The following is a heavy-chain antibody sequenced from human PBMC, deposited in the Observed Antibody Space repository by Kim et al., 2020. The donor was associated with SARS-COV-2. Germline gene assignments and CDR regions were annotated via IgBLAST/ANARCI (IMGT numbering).Heavy chain of an antibody. D-gene: IGHD3-9*01. CDR3: ARDFRYFDPR. CDR2: NP. J-gene: IGHJ4*02. V-gene: IGHV7-4-1*02. Sequence: NPTYAQGFTGRFVFSLDTSVSTAYLQISSLKAEDTAVYYCARDFRYFDPRWGQGTLVTVSS.